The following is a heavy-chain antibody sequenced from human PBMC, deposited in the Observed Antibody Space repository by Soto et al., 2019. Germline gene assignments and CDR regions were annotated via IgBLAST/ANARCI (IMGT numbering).Heavy chain of an antibody. D-gene: IGHD2-2*01. CDR1: GFTFDDYA. CDR3: AKDVHLYIVLVTAAITYFDY. Sequence: GGSLRLSCAASGFTFDDYAMHWVRQAPGKGLEWVSGISWNSGSIGYADSVKGRFTISRDNAKNSLYLQMNSLRAEDTALYYCAKDVHLYIVLVTAAITYFDYWGQGT. J-gene: IGHJ4*02. V-gene: IGHV3-9*01. CDR2: ISWNSGSI.